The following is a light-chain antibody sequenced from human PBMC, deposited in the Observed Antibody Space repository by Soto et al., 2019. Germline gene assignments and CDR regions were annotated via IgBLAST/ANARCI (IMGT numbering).Light chain of an antibody. Sequence: VLTQSPLSSPVTLGQPASISCRSSQSLVYSDGNTYLSWLQQRPGQPPRLLIYQVSNRFSGVPDRFSGGGAGTEFTLKISRVEAEDVGVYSCIQFSHFPRTFGQGTKVEIK. CDR2: QVS. J-gene: IGKJ1*01. CDR3: IQFSHFPRT. CDR1: QSLVYSDGNTY. V-gene: IGKV2-24*01.